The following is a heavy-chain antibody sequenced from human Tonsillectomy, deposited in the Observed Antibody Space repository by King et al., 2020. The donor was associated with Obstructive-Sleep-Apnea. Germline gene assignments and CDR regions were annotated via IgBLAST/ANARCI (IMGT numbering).Heavy chain of an antibody. D-gene: IGHD6-13*01. V-gene: IGHV3-74*01. Sequence: DVQLVESGGGLVQPGGSLRLSCAASGFTLSNHWMHWVRQAPGEGLVWVSRINSDVSSADYTDSVKGGFTISRDKAKNTLYLQMNSLRVEATAVYYCARGATISWYGGAMDVWGQGTTVTVSS. J-gene: IGHJ6*02. CDR2: INSDVSSA. CDR3: ARGATISWYGGAMDV. CDR1: GFTLSNHW.